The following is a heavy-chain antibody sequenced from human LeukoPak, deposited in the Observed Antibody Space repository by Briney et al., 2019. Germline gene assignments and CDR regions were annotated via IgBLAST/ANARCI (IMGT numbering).Heavy chain of an antibody. J-gene: IGHJ4*02. Sequence: ASVKVSCKASGYTFTSYGISWVRQAPGQGLEWMGWISAYNGNTNYAQKLQGRVTMTTDTSTSTAYMELRSLRSDDTAVYYCARARDYYDSSGYYHTNYFDYWGQGTLVTVSS. CDR2: ISAYNGNT. V-gene: IGHV1-18*01. D-gene: IGHD3-22*01. CDR3: ARARDYYDSSGYYHTNYFDY. CDR1: GYTFTSYG.